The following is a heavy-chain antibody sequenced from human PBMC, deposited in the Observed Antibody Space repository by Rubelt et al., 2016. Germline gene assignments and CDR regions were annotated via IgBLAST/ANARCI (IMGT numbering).Heavy chain of an antibody. CDR1: GFTFSGYT. J-gene: IGHJ4*02. V-gene: IGHV3-23*01. Sequence: EVQLLESGGDLVQPGGSLRLSCAASGFTFSGYTMNWVRQTPGKGLEWVSAIGGNSAVTFYADSVKGRFTISRDNSKSTLYLQMNSLRAEDTAVYYCARSVVSGTRACEYWGQGTLVTVSS. CDR2: IGGNSAVT. D-gene: IGHD6-19*01. CDR3: ARSVVSGTRACEY.